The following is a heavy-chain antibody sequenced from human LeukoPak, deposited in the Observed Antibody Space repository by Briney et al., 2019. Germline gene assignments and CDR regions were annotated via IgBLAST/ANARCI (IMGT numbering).Heavy chain of an antibody. J-gene: IGHJ5*02. V-gene: IGHV4-31*03. CDR1: GGSISSGGYY. D-gene: IGHD3-10*01. CDR2: IHHSGSS. CDR3: ANYGSGSYRFDP. Sequence: PSETLSLTCTVSGGSISSGGYYWSWIRQHPGKGLEWIGYIHHSGSSYCNPSLKSRVIISVDTSKNQFSLKLNSVTAADTAVYYCANYGSGSYRFDPWGQGTLVTVSS.